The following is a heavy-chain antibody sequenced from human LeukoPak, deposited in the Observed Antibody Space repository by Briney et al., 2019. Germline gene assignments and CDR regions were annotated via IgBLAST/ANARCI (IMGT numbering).Heavy chain of an antibody. D-gene: IGHD5-12*01. CDR2: INHSGST. Sequence: SETLSLTCAVYGGSFSGYYWIWIRQPPAKGLEWIGEINHSGSTNYNPSLKSRVTISVDTSKNQFSLKLSSVTAADTAVYYCARGHRGAYGDYWGQGTLVTVSS. CDR1: GGSFSGYY. V-gene: IGHV4-34*01. CDR3: ARGHRGAYGDY. J-gene: IGHJ4*02.